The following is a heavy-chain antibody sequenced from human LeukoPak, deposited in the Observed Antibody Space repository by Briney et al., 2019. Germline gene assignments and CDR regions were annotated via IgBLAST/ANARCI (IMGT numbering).Heavy chain of an antibody. J-gene: IGHJ4*02. CDR1: GYSFTSYW. Sequence: GESLKISCKGSGYSFTSYWIGWVRQMPGKGLEWMGVIYPGDSDTRYSPSFQGQVTISADKSTTTAYLQWSSLKASDTAMYYCARPESNNYVVYWGQGTLVTVSS. CDR3: ARPESNNYVVY. V-gene: IGHV5-51*01. CDR2: IYPGDSDT.